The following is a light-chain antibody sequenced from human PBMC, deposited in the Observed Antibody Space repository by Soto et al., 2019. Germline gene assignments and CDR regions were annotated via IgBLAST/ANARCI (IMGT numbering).Light chain of an antibody. CDR1: TSDVGGHNS. CDR3: NSYSSDITPYV. V-gene: IGLV2-14*01. Sequence: QSALTQPASVSGSPGQSITISCTGTTSDVGGHNSVSWFQQHPGKAPKLIIYQVSSRPSDISNRFSGSKSGNTASLTISGLQAEDEADYYCNSYSSDITPYVFGTGTKVIVL. J-gene: IGLJ1*01. CDR2: QVS.